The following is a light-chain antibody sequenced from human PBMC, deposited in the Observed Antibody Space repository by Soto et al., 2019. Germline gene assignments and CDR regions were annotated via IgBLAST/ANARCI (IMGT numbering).Light chain of an antibody. CDR2: DAS. CDR3: QQYNTYPWT. V-gene: IGKV1-5*01. Sequence: DIRMTQSPSTLSASGGDRLTITCRASQSIYKWLAWYQQKPGKAPKLLIYDASNLQRGVPSRFSGSGSGTEFTLTISSLQPDDFATYYCQQYNTYPWTFGQGIKVDI. J-gene: IGKJ1*01. CDR1: QSIYKW.